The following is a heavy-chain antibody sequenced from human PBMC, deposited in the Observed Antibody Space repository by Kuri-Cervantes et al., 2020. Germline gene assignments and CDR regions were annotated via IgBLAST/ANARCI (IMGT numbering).Heavy chain of an antibody. J-gene: IGHJ6*02. CDR1: GFSISSYY. D-gene: IGHD3-10*01. V-gene: IGHV4-59*01. CDR3: ARDQGRYYGSGSYAGAYYYYGMDV. Sequence: SCPVSGFSISSYYWRWIRQPPGKGLEWIGYIYYSGSTNYNPPLKRRVTISVDTSKNQFSLKLSSVTAADTAVYYCARDQGRYYGSGSYAGAYYYYGMDVWGQGTTVTVSS. CDR2: IYYSGST.